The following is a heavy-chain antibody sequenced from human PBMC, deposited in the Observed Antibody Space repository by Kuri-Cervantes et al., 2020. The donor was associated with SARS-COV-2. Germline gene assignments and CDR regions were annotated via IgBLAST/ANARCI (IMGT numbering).Heavy chain of an antibody. V-gene: IGHV5-10-1*01. CDR3: ARRGGNFWSGYPASYGMDV. J-gene: IGHJ6*02. Sequence: KVSCKGSGYSLTSYWIGWVRQMPGKGLEWMGRIDPSDSYTNYSPSFQGHVTISADKSISTAYLQWSSLKASDTAMYYCARRGGNFWSGYPASYGMDVWGQGTTVTVSS. CDR1: GYSLTSYW. CDR2: IDPSDSYT. D-gene: IGHD3-3*01.